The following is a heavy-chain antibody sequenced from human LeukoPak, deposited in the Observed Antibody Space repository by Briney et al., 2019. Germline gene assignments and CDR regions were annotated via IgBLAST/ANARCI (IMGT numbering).Heavy chain of an antibody. V-gene: IGHV5-51*01. J-gene: IGHJ4*02. D-gene: IGHD3-3*01. CDR2: IYPGDSDT. CDR1: GYSFTSYW. Sequence: GESLKISCKGSGYSFTSYWIGWVRQMPGKGLEWVGIIYPGDSDTRYSPSFQGQVTISADKSTSTAYLQWSSLKASDTAMYYCARPNWGRDFWSGYYSPSYYFDYWGQGTLVTVSS. CDR3: ARPNWGRDFWSGYYSPSYYFDY.